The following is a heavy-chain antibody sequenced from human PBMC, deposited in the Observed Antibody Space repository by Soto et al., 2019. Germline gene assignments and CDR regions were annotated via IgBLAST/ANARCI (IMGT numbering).Heavy chain of an antibody. CDR1: GFTFSNAR. J-gene: IGHJ4*02. CDR2: IKSKTDGGTT. V-gene: IGHV3-15*01. Sequence: GSLRLSCAASGFTFSNARMSWVRQAPGKGLEWVGRIKSKTDGGTTDYAAPVKGRFTISRDDSKNTLYLQMNSLKTEDTAVYYCTTRGYSDLTQYYFDYWGQGTLVTVSS. D-gene: IGHD5-12*01. CDR3: TTRGYSDLTQYYFDY.